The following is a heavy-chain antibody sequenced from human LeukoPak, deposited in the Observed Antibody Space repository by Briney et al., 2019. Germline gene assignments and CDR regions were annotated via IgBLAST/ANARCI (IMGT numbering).Heavy chain of an antibody. CDR3: ARDTYYYDSSGYWWFDP. J-gene: IGHJ5*02. Sequence: SETLSLTCTVSGGSIRSYYWSWIRQPAGKGLEWIGRIYTSGSTNYNPSLKSRVTMPVDTSKNQFSLKLSSVTAADTAVYYCARDTYYYDSSGYWWFDPWGQGTLVTVSS. CDR2: IYTSGST. D-gene: IGHD3-22*01. CDR1: GGSIRSYY. V-gene: IGHV4-4*07.